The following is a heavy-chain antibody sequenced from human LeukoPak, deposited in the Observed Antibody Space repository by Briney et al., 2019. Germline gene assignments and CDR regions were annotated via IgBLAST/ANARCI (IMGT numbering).Heavy chain of an antibody. CDR1: GYTFTSYG. J-gene: IGHJ4*02. D-gene: IGHD4-11*01. CDR3: ARDPTTQTFDY. V-gene: IGHV1-18*01. Sequence: ASVKVSCKTSGYTFTSYGISWVRQAPGQGLEWMGWISTYNGNTNYAQKLQGRVTMTTDTSTTTAYMELRSLTSDDTAVYYCARDPTTQTFDYWGQGTLVTVSS. CDR2: ISTYNGNT.